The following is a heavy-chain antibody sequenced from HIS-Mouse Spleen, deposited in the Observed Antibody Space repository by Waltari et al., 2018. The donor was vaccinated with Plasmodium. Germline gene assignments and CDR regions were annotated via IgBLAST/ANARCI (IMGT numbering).Heavy chain of an antibody. J-gene: IGHJ2*01. CDR1: GVPFWSYG. D-gene: IGHD6-13*01. Sequence: EVQLVESGGGLVQPGGSLGLSCAASGVPFWSYGMSWGRQAPGKGLEWVANIKQDGSEKYYVDSVKGRFTISRDNAKNSLYLQMNSLRAEDTAVYYCASSWYWYFDLWGRGTLVTVSS. CDR2: IKQDGSEK. V-gene: IGHV3-7*01. CDR3: ASSWYWYFDL.